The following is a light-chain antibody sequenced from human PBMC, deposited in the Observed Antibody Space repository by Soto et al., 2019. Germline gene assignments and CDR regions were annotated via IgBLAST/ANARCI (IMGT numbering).Light chain of an antibody. J-gene: IGLJ2*01. CDR2: SNN. CDR3: QSYDGGLGVSKI. CDR1: SSNIGAGYD. Sequence: QSVLTQPPSVSGAPGQRVTISWTGSSSNIGAGYDVHWYQQLPRTAPKLLIYSNNNRPSGVPDRFSGSRSGTSASLAITGLQPEDEADYYCQSYDGGLGVSKIFGGGTKLTGL. V-gene: IGLV1-40*01.